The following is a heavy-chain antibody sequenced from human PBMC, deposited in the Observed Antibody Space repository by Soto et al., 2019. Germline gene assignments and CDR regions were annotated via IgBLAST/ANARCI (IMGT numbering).Heavy chain of an antibody. CDR1: GGTFSSYA. V-gene: IGHV1-69*01. J-gene: IGHJ3*02. CDR3: ARGLPTKNTIIRAFDI. D-gene: IGHD3-9*01. CDR2: VIPIFGTA. Sequence: QVQLVQSGAEVKKPGSSVKVSCKASGGTFSSYAISWVRQAPGQGLEWMGGVIPIFGTANYAQKFQGRVTITADESTSTAYMELSSLRSEDTAVYYCARGLPTKNTIIRAFDIWGQGTMVTVSS.